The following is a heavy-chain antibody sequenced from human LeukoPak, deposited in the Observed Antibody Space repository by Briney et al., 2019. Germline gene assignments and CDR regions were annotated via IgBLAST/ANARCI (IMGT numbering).Heavy chain of an antibody. CDR1: GFTFSSYS. Sequence: GGSLRLSCAASGFTFSSYSMNWVRQAPGKGLEWVSSISSSSSYIYYADSVKGRFTISRDNSKNTLYLQMNSLRAEDTAVYYCAKDLYYYDSSGYQATFDYWGQGTLVTVSS. J-gene: IGHJ4*02. D-gene: IGHD3-22*01. CDR2: ISSSSSYI. CDR3: AKDLYYYDSSGYQATFDY. V-gene: IGHV3-21*04.